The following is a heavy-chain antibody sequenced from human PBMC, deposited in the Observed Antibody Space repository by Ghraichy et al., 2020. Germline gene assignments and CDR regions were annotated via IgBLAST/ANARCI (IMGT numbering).Heavy chain of an antibody. V-gene: IGHV3-7*01. CDR3: ARDRVAEYSSSRYAEDYYYYGMDV. Sequence: LSLTCAASGFTFSSYWMSWVRQAPGKGLEWVANIKQDGSEKYYVDSVKGRFTISRDNAKNSLYLQMNSLRAEDTAVYYCARDRVAEYSSSRYAEDYYYYGMDVWGQGTTVTVSS. CDR1: GFTFSSYW. J-gene: IGHJ6*02. D-gene: IGHD6-13*01. CDR2: IKQDGSEK.